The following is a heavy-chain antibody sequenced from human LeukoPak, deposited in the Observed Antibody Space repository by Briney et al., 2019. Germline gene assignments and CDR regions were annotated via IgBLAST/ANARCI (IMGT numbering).Heavy chain of an antibody. V-gene: IGHV3-23*01. D-gene: IGHD1-1*01. Sequence: GGSLRLSCAASGFTFSNYAMTWVRQAPGKGLEWVSGISGSGSSTYYADSVKGRFTISRDNSKNTLYLQMNSLRAEDTAVYYCATSGGSELFDYWGQGTLVTVSS. CDR3: ATSGGSELFDY. CDR2: ISGSGSST. J-gene: IGHJ4*02. CDR1: GFTFSNYA.